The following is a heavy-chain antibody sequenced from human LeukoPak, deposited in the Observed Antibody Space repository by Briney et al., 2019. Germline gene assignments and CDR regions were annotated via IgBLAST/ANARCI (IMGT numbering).Heavy chain of an antibody. CDR1: GFTVSSNY. J-gene: IGHJ6*02. Sequence: GGSLRLSCAASGFTVSSNYMSWVRQAPGKGLEWVSVIYSGGTTYYADSVKGRFTISTNNSKNTLYLQMTRLTAEDTDVYYCARPVPGSYYYGMAVWGQGTTVTVSS. CDR3: ARPVPGSYYYGMAV. V-gene: IGHV3-53*01. D-gene: IGHD2-2*01. CDR2: IYSGGTT.